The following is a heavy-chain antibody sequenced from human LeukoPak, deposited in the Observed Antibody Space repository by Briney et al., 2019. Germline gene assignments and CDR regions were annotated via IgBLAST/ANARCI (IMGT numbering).Heavy chain of an antibody. CDR3: AKGWVSAAAGCFDY. J-gene: IGHJ4*02. CDR1: GFTFSSYA. D-gene: IGHD6-13*01. Sequence: GSLRLSCAASGFTFSSYAMSWVRQAPGKGLEWVSAISGSGGSTYYADSVKGRFTISRGNSKNTLYLQMNSLRAEDTTVYYCAKGWVSAAAGCFDYWGQGTLVTVSS. V-gene: IGHV3-23*01. CDR2: ISGSGGST.